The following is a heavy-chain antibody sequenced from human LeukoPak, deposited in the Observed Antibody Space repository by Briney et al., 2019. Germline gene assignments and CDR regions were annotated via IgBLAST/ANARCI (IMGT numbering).Heavy chain of an antibody. D-gene: IGHD1-26*01. V-gene: IGHV4-39*01. J-gene: IGHJ5*02. Sequence: SETLSLTCTVSGGSISSSGYYWGWIRQPPGKGLEWIASIYYSGSTYYNPSLKSRVTISVDTSKNQLSLKLSPLTAADTAVYYCARHEYSGSYYGLSWFDPWGQGTLVTVPS. CDR3: ARHEYSGSYYGLSWFDP. CDR2: IYYSGST. CDR1: GGSISSSGYY.